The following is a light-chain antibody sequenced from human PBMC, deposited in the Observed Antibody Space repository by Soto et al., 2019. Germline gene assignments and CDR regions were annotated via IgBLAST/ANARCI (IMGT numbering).Light chain of an antibody. Sequence: QSALTQPASVSGSPGQSITISCTGTSSDVGGYNYVSWYQQHPGKAPKLMIYEVSNRPSGVSNRFSGSKSGNTASLTISGLQAEDEAEYHCSSYTSSSTYVVFGGGTKLTVL. J-gene: IGLJ2*01. CDR2: EVS. CDR3: SSYTSSSTYVV. CDR1: SSDVGGYNY. V-gene: IGLV2-14*01.